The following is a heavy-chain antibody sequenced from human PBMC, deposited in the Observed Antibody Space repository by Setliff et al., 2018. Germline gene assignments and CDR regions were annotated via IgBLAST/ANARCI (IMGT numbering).Heavy chain of an antibody. CDR1: GYTFTGYY. Sequence: ASVKVSCKASGYTFTGYYMHWVRQAPGQGLEWMGWINPNSGGTNYAQKFQGRVTMTRDTSISTAYMELSRLRSDDTAVYYCARSSESYHTYYFDYWGQGTLVTVSS. J-gene: IGHJ4*02. CDR3: ARSSESYHTYYFDY. D-gene: IGHD1-26*01. V-gene: IGHV1-2*02. CDR2: INPNSGGT.